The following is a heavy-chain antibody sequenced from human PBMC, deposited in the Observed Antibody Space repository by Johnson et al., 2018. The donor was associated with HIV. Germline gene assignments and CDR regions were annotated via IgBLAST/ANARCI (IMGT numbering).Heavy chain of an antibody. CDR1: GFSLSNYW. Sequence: MQLVESGGGLVQTGGSLRLSCAASGFSLSNYWMSWVRQAAGKGLEWVSEIDSDGETYYPASVKGRFTTSSENYKNKLYLQMNSLRAEDTAVYYCAKDPPIYYDFWSGSGNAFDIWGQGTMVTVSS. D-gene: IGHD3-3*01. V-gene: IGHV3-23*04. J-gene: IGHJ3*02. CDR2: IDSDGET. CDR3: AKDPPIYYDFWSGSGNAFDI.